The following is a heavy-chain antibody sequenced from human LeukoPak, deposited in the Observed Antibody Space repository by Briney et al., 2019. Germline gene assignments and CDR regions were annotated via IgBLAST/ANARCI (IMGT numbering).Heavy chain of an antibody. Sequence: GGSLRLSCAASGFTFSSYWMSWVRQAPGKGLEWVANIKQDGSEKYYVDSVKGRFTISRDNAKNSLYLQMNSLRAEDTAVYYCARAPVDTAMWFDYWGQGTLVTLSS. J-gene: IGHJ4*02. CDR1: GFTFSSYW. V-gene: IGHV3-7*01. CDR2: IKQDGSEK. D-gene: IGHD5-18*01. CDR3: ARAPVDTAMWFDY.